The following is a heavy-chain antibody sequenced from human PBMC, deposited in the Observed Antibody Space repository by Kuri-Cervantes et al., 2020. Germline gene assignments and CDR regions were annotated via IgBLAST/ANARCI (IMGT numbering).Heavy chain of an antibody. Sequence: GESLKISCAASGFTFSSYSMNWVRQAPGKGLEWVSSISSSSSYIYYADSVKGRFTISRDNAKNSLYLQMNSLRAEDTAVYYCARDVVVVVPAAEVVWYYFDYWGQGTLVTVSS. V-gene: IGHV3-21*01. D-gene: IGHD2-2*01. J-gene: IGHJ4*02. CDR2: ISSSSSYI. CDR1: GFTFSSYS. CDR3: ARDVVVVVPAAEVVWYYFDY.